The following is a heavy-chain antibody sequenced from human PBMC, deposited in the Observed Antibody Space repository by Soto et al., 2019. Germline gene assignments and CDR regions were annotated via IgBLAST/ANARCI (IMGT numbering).Heavy chain of an antibody. CDR3: VRPRPSGENYGMDV. V-gene: IGHV3-23*01. CDR2: ISGSGDRT. CDR1: GFTFSNHA. Sequence: GGSLRLSCAASGFTFSNHAMNWVRQAPGKGLDWVSGISGSGDRTSYGDSVKGRFTISRDNSKNTLYLQMSSLRADDTAVYYCVRPRPSGENYGMDVWGQGDHGHRLL. J-gene: IGHJ6*02. D-gene: IGHD3-16*01.